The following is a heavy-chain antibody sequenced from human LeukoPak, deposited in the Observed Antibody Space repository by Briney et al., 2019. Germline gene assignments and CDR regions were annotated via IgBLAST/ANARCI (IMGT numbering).Heavy chain of an antibody. CDR2: TYYRSMWYN. J-gene: IGHJ5*02. V-gene: IGHV6-1*01. CDR3: ARRLTQYDCFDP. CDR1: GDSVSSNSVT. Sequence: SQTLSLTCAISGDSVSSNSVTWNWTRQSPSRGLEWLGRTYYRSMWYNDYAVSVRGRITVNPDTSKNQFSLHLNSVTPEDTAVYYCARRLTQYDCFDPWGQGILVTVSS. D-gene: IGHD2-2*01.